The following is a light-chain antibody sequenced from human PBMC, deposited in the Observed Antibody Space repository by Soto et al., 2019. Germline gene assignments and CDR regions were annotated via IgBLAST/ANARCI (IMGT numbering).Light chain of an antibody. CDR3: QHYNAFPWP. J-gene: IGKJ1*01. CDR2: GAS. V-gene: IGKV1-5*01. CDR1: QNIRSW. Sequence: DIQMTQSPSSVSASVGDRVTITCRASQNIRSWLAWYQQKPGKAPKLLIYGASSLESGVPSRFSGSGSGTEFTLTIGGLQPDDFATYYCQHYNAFPWPFGQGTKVEIK.